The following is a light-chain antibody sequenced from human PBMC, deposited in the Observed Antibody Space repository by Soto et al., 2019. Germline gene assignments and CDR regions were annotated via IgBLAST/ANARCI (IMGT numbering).Light chain of an antibody. CDR2: HVN. CDR3: SSYAGSYTYV. Sequence: QSALTQPASVSGSPGQSITISCTGSSSDVGGYNYVAWYQQHQGKAPKLMIYHVNKRPSGVPDRFSGSQSCNTASLTISGLQAEDEADYFCSSYAGSYTYVFATGTKLTVL. V-gene: IGLV2-11*01. CDR1: SSDVGGYNY. J-gene: IGLJ1*01.